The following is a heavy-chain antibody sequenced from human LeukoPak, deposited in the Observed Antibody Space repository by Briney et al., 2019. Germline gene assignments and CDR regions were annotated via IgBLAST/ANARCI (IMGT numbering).Heavy chain of an antibody. CDR2: IYGGGAT. V-gene: IGHV3-53*01. D-gene: IGHD5-18*01. CDR3: ARDLGYTHGFGY. J-gene: IGHJ4*02. CDR1: GFNVNHNY. Sequence: PGGSLRLSCAASGFNVNHNYMSWVREARGKGVEWVSIIYGGGATYYADSVKGRFSISRDNSNNTLYLQMNSLRAEDTAVYYCARDLGYTHGFGYWGQGTLVTVSS.